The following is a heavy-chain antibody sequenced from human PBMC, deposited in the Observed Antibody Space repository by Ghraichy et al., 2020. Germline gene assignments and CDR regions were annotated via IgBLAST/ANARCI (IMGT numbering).Heavy chain of an antibody. CDR2: IDQDGSEK. CDR1: GFTFSTYW. CDR3: ARDGEYGAYDLLFD. J-gene: IGHJ4*02. V-gene: IGHV3-7*01. D-gene: IGHD5-12*01. Sequence: GESLNISCAASGFTFSTYWMDWVRQAPGKGLEWVANIDQDGSEKYYVDSVKGRFTISRDNAKNSLYLQMNSLRAEDTAVYYCARDGEYGAYDLLFDWGQGTLVTVSS.